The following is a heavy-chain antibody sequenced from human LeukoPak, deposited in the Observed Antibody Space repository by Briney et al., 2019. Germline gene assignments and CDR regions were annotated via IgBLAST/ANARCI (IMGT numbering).Heavy chain of an antibody. V-gene: IGHV3-33*08. Sequence: PGGSLRLSCAASGFTSSSYAMHWVRQAPGKGLEWVAVIRSDGNNKYYVDSVKGRFTVSRDKSKNTLYLQMNSLRAEDTAVYYCAREYSGSYYVAAFDVWGQGTLVTVSS. CDR3: AREYSGSYYVAAFDV. CDR1: GFTSSSYA. J-gene: IGHJ3*01. D-gene: IGHD1-26*01. CDR2: IRSDGNNK.